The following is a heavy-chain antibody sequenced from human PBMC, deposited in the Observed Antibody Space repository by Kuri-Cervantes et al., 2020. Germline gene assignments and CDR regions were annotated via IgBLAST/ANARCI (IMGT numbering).Heavy chain of an antibody. V-gene: IGHV3-33*01. Sequence: GGSLRLSCAASGFTFSSYGMHWVRQAPGKGLERVAVIWYDGSNKYYADSVKGRFTISRDNSKNTLYLQMNSLRAEDTAVYYCAREGRFVYGAEYYYYGMGVWGQGTTVTVSS. CDR1: GFTFSSYG. CDR3: AREGRFVYGAEYYYYGMGV. CDR2: IWYDGSNK. J-gene: IGHJ6*02. D-gene: IGHD4-17*01.